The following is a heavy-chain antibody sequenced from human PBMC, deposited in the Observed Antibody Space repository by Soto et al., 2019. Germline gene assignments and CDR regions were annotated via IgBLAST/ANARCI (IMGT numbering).Heavy chain of an antibody. CDR2: IWYDGSNK. V-gene: IGHV3-33*01. CDR1: GFTFSSYG. J-gene: IGHJ4*02. Sequence: QVQLVESGGNVVQPGRSLRLSCAASGFTFSSYGMHWVRQAPGKGLGWVAVIWYDGSNKYCVDSVKGRFPISRDNSKNTLYLQMHSLRAEDTAVYYCARGKTSFDYWGQGTLVTVSS. CDR3: ARGKTSFDY.